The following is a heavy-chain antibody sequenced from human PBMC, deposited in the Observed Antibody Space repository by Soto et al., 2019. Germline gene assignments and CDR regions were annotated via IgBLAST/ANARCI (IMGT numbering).Heavy chain of an antibody. Sequence: QVQLVQSGAEVKKPGASVKVSCKASGYSFTSYDMNWVRQVPGQGPEWMGWMNPNSADTGYAQKFQGRMTMSRDTSTRTMYMELSGLTSEDTAVCYCARGGFLEPHMDVWGRGTTVTVSS. CDR2: MNPNSADT. CDR3: ARGGFLEPHMDV. J-gene: IGHJ6*03. V-gene: IGHV1-8*01. CDR1: GYSFTSYD.